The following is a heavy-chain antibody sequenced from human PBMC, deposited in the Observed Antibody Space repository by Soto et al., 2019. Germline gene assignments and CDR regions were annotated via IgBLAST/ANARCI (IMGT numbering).Heavy chain of an antibody. J-gene: IGHJ6*02. V-gene: IGHV3-11*05. CDR1: GFTFSDYY. D-gene: IGHD3-22*01. CDR3: ARDPYLLLLPSYGMDV. Sequence: GGSLRLSCAASGFTFSDYYMSWIRQAPGKGLEWVSYISSSSSYTNYADSVKGRFTISRDNAKNSLYLQMNSLRAEDTAVYYCARDPYLLLLPSYGMDVWGQGTTVTVSS. CDR2: ISSSSSYT.